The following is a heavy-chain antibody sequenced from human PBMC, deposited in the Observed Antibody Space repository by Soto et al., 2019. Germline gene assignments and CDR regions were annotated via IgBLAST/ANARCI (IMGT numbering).Heavy chain of an antibody. D-gene: IGHD6-25*01. Sequence: PGGSLRLSCAVSGFSVSNTYMSWVRRAPGKGLEWISVIYRGRATYYADSVKGRFTISRDDSRNTVYLQMNSLTTEDTAVYFCARDRSDSSRADSFDIWGQGTMVTVSS. V-gene: IGHV3-53*01. CDR1: GFSVSNTY. CDR2: IYRGRAT. J-gene: IGHJ3*02. CDR3: ARDRSDSSRADSFDI.